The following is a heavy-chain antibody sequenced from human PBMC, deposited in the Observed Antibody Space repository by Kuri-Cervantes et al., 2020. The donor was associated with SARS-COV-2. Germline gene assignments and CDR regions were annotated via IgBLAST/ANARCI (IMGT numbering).Heavy chain of an antibody. CDR1: GYTFTGYY. CDR3: ARGMVRGIIQYYYAMDV. Sequence: ASVKVSCKASGYTFTGYYMHWVRQAPGQGLEWMGWINPNSGGTNYAQKFQGWVTMTRDTSISTVYMELSRLRSDDTAVYYCARGMVRGIIQYYYAMDVWGQGTTVTVSS. V-gene: IGHV1-2*04. CDR2: INPNSGGT. J-gene: IGHJ6*02. D-gene: IGHD3-10*01.